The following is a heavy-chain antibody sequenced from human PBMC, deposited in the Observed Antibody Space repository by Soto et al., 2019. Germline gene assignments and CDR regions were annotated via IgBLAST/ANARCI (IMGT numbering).Heavy chain of an antibody. Sequence: PGGSLRLSCTASGFTFGDYAMSWFRQAPGKGLEWVGFIRSKAYGGTTEYAASVKGRFTISRDDSKSIAYLQMNSLKTEDTAVYYCTRDQRVTTYYYHAMDVWGQGTTVTAP. CDR2: IRSKAYGGTT. J-gene: IGHJ6*02. V-gene: IGHV3-49*03. CDR3: TRDQRVTTYYYHAMDV. D-gene: IGHD4-4*01. CDR1: GFTFGDYA.